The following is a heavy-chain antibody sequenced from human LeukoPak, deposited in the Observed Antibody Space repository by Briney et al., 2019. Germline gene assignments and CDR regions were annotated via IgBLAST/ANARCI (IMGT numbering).Heavy chain of an antibody. V-gene: IGHV3-23*01. CDR1: GFTFNNYA. Sequence: GGSLTLSCAASGFTFNNYAMKWVRQAPGKGLEWVSEIGASGGGPQYADSVKGRFTIYRDNSKNTLYLQMNSLRAEDTAIYYCAKDGGRRDDYWGQGTLVTVSS. CDR3: AKDGGRRDDY. CDR2: IGASGGGP. D-gene: IGHD1-26*01. J-gene: IGHJ4*02.